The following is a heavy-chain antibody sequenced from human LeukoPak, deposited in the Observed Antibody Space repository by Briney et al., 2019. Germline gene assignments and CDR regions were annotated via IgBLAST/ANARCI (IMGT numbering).Heavy chain of an antibody. J-gene: IGHJ4*02. CDR1: GYSISSGYF. Sequence: SETLCLTCAISGYSISSGYFWGWIRQPPGKGLEWIGSIYHSGSTYYNPSLKSRVTISIDTSKNQFSLKLSSVTAADTAVYYCARQNIAVRYFDYWGQGTLVTVSS. V-gene: IGHV4-38-2*01. CDR3: ARQNIAVRYFDY. D-gene: IGHD6-6*01. CDR2: IYHSGST.